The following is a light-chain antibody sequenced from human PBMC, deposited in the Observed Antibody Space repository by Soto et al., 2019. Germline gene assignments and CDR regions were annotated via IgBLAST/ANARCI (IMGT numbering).Light chain of an antibody. CDR1: QTFSSW. CDR3: QHYNSYSEA. Sequence: DILLTQSASFLSASVGDRVTITWRASQTFSSWLAWYQQKPGKAPKLLIYKASTLKSGVPSRFSGSGSGTEFNLTISSLQTDDFATYYCQHYNSYSEAFGQGTKVDIK. V-gene: IGKV1-5*03. J-gene: IGKJ1*01. CDR2: KAS.